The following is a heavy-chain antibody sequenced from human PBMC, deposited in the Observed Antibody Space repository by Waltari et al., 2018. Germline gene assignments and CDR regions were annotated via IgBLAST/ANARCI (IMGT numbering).Heavy chain of an antibody. J-gene: IGHJ4*02. V-gene: IGHV3-30*18. Sequence: QVQLVESGGGVVQPGRSLKLSCAASGFSFSTSAMHWVRQAPGKGLEWVAVIGFDGNNKYYADSVRGRFTITRDNSKDTLYLQMNSLRPGDTAMYYCAKAPGNGYYFDDWGQGTLVTVSS. D-gene: IGHD1-1*01. CDR3: AKAPGNGYYFDD. CDR2: IGFDGNNK. CDR1: GFSFSTSA.